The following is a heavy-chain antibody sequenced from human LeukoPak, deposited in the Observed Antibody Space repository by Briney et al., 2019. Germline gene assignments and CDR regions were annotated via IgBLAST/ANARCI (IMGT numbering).Heavy chain of an antibody. CDR3: ARPHEYSGYPSSFDY. Sequence: GGSLRLSCAASGFTFSSYSMNWVRQAPGKGLEWVSSISSSSSYIYYADSVKGRFTISRDNAKNSLYLQMNSLRAEDTAVYYCARPHEYSGYPSSFDYRGQGTLVTVSS. CDR1: GFTFSSYS. V-gene: IGHV3-21*01. J-gene: IGHJ4*02. CDR2: ISSSSSYI. D-gene: IGHD5-12*01.